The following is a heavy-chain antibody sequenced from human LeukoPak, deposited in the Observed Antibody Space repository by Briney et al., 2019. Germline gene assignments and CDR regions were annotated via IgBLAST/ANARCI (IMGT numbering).Heavy chain of an antibody. CDR3: ARGKRRGSSWYFDYYYYMDV. CDR1: GGSCSGYY. J-gene: IGHJ6*03. V-gene: IGHV4-34*01. D-gene: IGHD6-13*01. CDR2: INHSGST. Sequence: SETLSLTCAVYGGSCSGYYWSWIRQPPGKGLEWIGEINHSGSTNYNPSLKSRVTISVDTSKNQFSLKLSSVTAADTAVYYCARGKRRGSSWYFDYYYYMDVWGKGTTVTVSS.